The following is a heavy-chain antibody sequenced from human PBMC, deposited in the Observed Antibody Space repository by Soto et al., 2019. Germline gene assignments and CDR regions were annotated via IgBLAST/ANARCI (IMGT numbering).Heavy chain of an antibody. CDR1: GFTFSNFG. CDR3: AREPPLDY. V-gene: IGHV3-30*03. CDR2: ISYDARKK. J-gene: IGHJ4*02. Sequence: QVQLLESGGGVVQPGGSLRLSCAGSGFTFSNFGIHWVRQAPGKGLEWVGLISYDARKKYYADSVKGRFTLSRDNSKNTLHLQMNSRRPGDTAIYYCAREPPLDYWGQGTLVIVSS.